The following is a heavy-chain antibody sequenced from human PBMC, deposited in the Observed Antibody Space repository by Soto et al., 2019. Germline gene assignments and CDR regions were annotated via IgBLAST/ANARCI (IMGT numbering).Heavy chain of an antibody. Sequence: SETLSLTCTVSGGSISSGGYYWTWIRQHPGKGLEWIAYIYHSGYTFYNPSLESRVTMSVDTSKNQFSLKLRSVTAADTAVYYCAKWEGLGSDYYYYAMDVWGQGTTVTVSS. CDR1: GGSISSGGYY. CDR3: AKWEGLGSDYYYYAMDV. V-gene: IGHV4-31*02. CDR2: IYHSGYT. D-gene: IGHD1-26*01. J-gene: IGHJ6*02.